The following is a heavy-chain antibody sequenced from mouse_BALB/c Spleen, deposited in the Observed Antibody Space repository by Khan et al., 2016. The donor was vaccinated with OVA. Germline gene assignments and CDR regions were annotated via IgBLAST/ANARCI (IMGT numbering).Heavy chain of an antibody. Sequence: QVQLKESGAELAKPGASVKMSCKASGYTFTSYWMHWVKQRPGQGLEWIGYINPSTGYSDYNQKFKDKATLTADKSSSTAYMQLSSLTSDDSAVLSGATHGSSSAWFAYWGQGTLVTVSA. CDR3: ATHGSSSAWFAY. V-gene: IGHV1-7*01. CDR1: GYTFTSYW. D-gene: IGHD1-1*01. CDR2: INPSTGYS. J-gene: IGHJ3*01.